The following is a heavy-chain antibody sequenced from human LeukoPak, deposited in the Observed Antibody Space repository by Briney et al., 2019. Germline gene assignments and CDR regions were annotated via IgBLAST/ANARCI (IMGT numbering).Heavy chain of an antibody. V-gene: IGHV3-30*03. Sequence: PGGSLRPSCAASGFTFSSYSMNWVRQAPGKGLEWVAVISYDGSNKYYADSVKGRFTISRDNSKSTLYLQMNSLRAEDTAVYYCARGLGIHAFDIWGQGTMVTVSS. CDR1: GFTFSSYS. J-gene: IGHJ3*02. CDR3: ARGLGIHAFDI. CDR2: ISYDGSNK. D-gene: IGHD1-26*01.